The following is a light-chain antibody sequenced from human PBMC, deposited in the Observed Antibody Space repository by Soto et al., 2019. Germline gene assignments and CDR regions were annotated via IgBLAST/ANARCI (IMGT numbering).Light chain of an antibody. CDR1: QSISSW. V-gene: IGKV1-5*01. CDR3: QQYNSYPWM. CDR2: DAS. J-gene: IGKJ1*01. Sequence: DIQMNQSPSPPFASVRGRVTLTLRASQSISSWLAWYQQKPGKAPKLLIYDASGLESGVPSRFSGSGSGTEFTLTISSLQPDDFATYYCQQYNSYPWMFGQGTKVDIK.